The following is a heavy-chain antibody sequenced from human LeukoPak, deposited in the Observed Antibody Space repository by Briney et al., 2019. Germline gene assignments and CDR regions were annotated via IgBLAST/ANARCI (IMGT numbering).Heavy chain of an antibody. CDR3: ARGLDYYDSSGYGYYYYYGMDV. V-gene: IGHV4-59*01. Sequence: SETLSLTCTVSGGSISSYYWSWIRQPPGKGLEWIGYIYYSGSTNYNPSLKSRVTISVGTSKNQFSLKLSSVTAADTAVYYCARGLDYYDSSGYGYYYYYGMDVWGQGTTVTVSS. CDR2: IYYSGST. D-gene: IGHD3-22*01. CDR1: GGSISSYY. J-gene: IGHJ6*02.